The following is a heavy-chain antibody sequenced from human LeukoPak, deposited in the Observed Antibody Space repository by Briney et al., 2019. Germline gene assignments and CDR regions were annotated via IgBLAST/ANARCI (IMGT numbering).Heavy chain of an antibody. Sequence: NPSETLSLTCAVYGGSFSGYYWSWIRQPPGKGLEWIGEINHSGSTNYNPSLKSRVTISVDTSKNQFSLKLSSVTAADTAVYYCARVGWIQPPSYYYYMDVWGKGTTVTVSS. J-gene: IGHJ6*03. D-gene: IGHD5-18*01. CDR2: INHSGST. V-gene: IGHV4-34*01. CDR1: GGSFSGYY. CDR3: ARVGWIQPPSYYYYMDV.